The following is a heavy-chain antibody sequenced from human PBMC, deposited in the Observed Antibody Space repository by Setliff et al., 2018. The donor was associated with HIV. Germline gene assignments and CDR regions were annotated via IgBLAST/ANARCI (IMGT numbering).Heavy chain of an antibody. V-gene: IGHV1-2*02. CDR3: ARDVGVPGRGNALDY. CDR2: IDPRRGST. CDR1: GYTFTDFH. J-gene: IGHJ4*02. Sequence: GASVKVSCKASGYTFTDFHMHWVRQALGQGLEWMGAIDPRRGSTEYAQKFQGTVTMTRDTSISTAYMELSGLKSDDTALYYCARDVGVPGRGNALDYWGQGALVTVSS. D-gene: IGHD3-3*01.